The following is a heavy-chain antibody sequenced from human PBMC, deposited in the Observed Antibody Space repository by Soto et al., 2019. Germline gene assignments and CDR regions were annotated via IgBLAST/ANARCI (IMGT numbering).Heavy chain of an antibody. CDR2: MNPNSGNT. V-gene: IGHV1-8*01. D-gene: IGHD3-10*01. CDR3: ARDRVYGSGSSYYYYYYMDV. CDR1: GYTFTIYD. J-gene: IGHJ6*03. Sequence: ASVKVSCKASGYTFTIYDINWVRQATGQGLEWMGWMNPNSGNTGYAQKFQGRVTMTRNTSISTAYMELSSLRSEDTAVYYCARDRVYGSGSSYYYYYYMDVWGKGTTVTVSS.